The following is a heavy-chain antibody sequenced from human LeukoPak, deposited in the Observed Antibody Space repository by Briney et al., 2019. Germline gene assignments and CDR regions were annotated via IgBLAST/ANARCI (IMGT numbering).Heavy chain of an antibody. V-gene: IGHV3-15*07. CDR2: IKSKTGGGTT. D-gene: IGHD6-25*01. Sequence: GGSLRPSCVASGFTFSSTTMNWVRQAPGKGLEWVGRIKSKTGGGTTDYAAPVKGRFTISRDDSKNTLYLQMNSLKTEDTAVYYCTTYIAATATGAWGQGTLVTVSS. J-gene: IGHJ4*02. CDR1: GFTFSSTT. CDR3: TTYIAATATGA.